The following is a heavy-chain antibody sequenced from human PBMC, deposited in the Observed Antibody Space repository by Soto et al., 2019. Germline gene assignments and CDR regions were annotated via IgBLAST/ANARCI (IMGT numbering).Heavy chain of an antibody. D-gene: IGHD3-10*01. V-gene: IGHV4-34*01. CDR3: ARARGGVQH. J-gene: IGHJ1*01. CDR2: LNDSGGT. CDR1: GGSFSGYY. Sequence: QVQLQQWGAGLLKPSETLSLTCAVYGGSFSGYYWSWIRQPPGKGLEWIGELNDSGGTNYNASLKSRVTISGDTSKNQFSLRLSSVTAANTAVYYCARARGGVQHWGQGTLVTVSS.